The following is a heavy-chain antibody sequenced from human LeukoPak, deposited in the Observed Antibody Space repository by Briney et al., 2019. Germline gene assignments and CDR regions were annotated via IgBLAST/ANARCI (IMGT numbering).Heavy chain of an antibody. D-gene: IGHD2-15*01. CDR2: IKQDGSEK. CDR1: GFTLSSYW. V-gene: IGHV3-7*01. J-gene: IGHJ5*02. CDR3: ARESVVVVAAKAYNWFDP. Sequence: GGSLRLSCAASGFTLSSYWMSWVRQAPGKGLEWVANIKQDGSEKYYVDSVKGRFTISRDNAKNSLYLQMNSLRAEDTAVYYCARESVVVVAAKAYNWFDPWGQGTLVTVSS.